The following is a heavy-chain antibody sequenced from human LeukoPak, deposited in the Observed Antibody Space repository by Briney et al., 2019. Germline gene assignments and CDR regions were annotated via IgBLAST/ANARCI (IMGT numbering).Heavy chain of an antibody. V-gene: IGHV1-2*06. D-gene: IGHD6-13*01. Sequence: ASVKVSCKASGYTFTGYHMHWVRQAPGQGLEWMGRINPNSGDTNYAQNFQGRVTMTRDTSISTAYMELSRLRSDDTAVYYCARGGAAAGTRYNWFDPWGQGTLVTVSS. CDR1: GYTFTGYH. CDR3: ARGGAAAGTRYNWFDP. J-gene: IGHJ5*02. CDR2: INPNSGDT.